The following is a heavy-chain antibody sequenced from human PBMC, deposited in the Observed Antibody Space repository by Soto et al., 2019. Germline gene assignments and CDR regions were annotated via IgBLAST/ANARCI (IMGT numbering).Heavy chain of an antibody. D-gene: IGHD3-16*01. CDR2: INHSGST. CDR1: GGSFSGYY. J-gene: IGHJ5*02. Sequence: SETLSLTCAVYGGSFSGYYWSWIRQPPGKGLEWIGEINHSGSTNYNPSLKSRVTISVDTSKNQVSLKLSSVTAADTAVYYCARGPKGGNWFDPWGQGTLVTVSS. V-gene: IGHV4-34*01. CDR3: ARGPKGGNWFDP.